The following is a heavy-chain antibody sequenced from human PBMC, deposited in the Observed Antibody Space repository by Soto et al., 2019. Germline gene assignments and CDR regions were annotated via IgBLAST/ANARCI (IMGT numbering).Heavy chain of an antibody. Sequence: GGSLRLSCAASGFTFSDYAMTWVRQAPGKWLECLSSIYGRGDETFYMDSVKGRFTISRDNAKNTLYLHMSSLRADDTATYFCYRACNELAPLDQFRFWGVGXLVTIYS. J-gene: IGHJ4*02. D-gene: IGHD6-6*01. CDR3: YRACNELAPLDQFRF. V-gene: IGHV3-23*01. CDR2: IYGRGDET. CDR1: GFTFSDYA.